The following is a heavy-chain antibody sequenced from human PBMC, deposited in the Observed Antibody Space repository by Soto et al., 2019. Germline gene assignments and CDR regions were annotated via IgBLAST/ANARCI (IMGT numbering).Heavy chain of an antibody. Sequence: SLTCAVSGGSISSGGYSWSWIRQPPGKGLEWIGYIYHSGSTYYNPSLKSRVTISVDRSKNQFSLKLSSVTAADTAVYYCARGPPNTYWGQGTLVTVSS. V-gene: IGHV4-30-2*01. J-gene: IGHJ4*02. CDR1: GGSISSGGYS. CDR2: IYHSGST. CDR3: ARGPPNTY. D-gene: IGHD2-8*01.